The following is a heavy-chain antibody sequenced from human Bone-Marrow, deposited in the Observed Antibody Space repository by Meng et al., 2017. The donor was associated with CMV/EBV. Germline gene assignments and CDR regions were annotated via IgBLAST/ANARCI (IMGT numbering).Heavy chain of an antibody. CDR2: IKQDGSEK. CDR1: GFTFSSNY. CDR3: ARGGGYYDFWSGYLLDY. V-gene: IGHV3-7*01. D-gene: IGHD3-3*01. J-gene: IGHJ4*02. Sequence: GESLKISCAASGFTFSSNYMSWVRQAPGKGLEWVANIKQDGSEKYYVDSVKGRFTISRDNAKNSLYLQMNSLRAEDTAVYYCARGGGYYDFWSGYLLDYWGQGTLVTVSS.